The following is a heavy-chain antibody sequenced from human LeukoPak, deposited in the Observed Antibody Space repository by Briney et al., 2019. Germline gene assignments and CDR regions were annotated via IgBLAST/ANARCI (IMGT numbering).Heavy chain of an antibody. J-gene: IGHJ4*02. D-gene: IGHD5-24*01. CDR2: IIPIFGKA. V-gene: IGHV1-69*01. CDR1: GGTFSSYA. Sequence: SVKVSCTASGGTFSSYAISWVRQAPGQGLEWIGGIIPIFGKANYAQKFQGRVTISADESTSTAYMELSSLRSEDTAVYYCARGREMATIMAGIDYWGQGTLVTVS. CDR3: ARGREMATIMAGIDY.